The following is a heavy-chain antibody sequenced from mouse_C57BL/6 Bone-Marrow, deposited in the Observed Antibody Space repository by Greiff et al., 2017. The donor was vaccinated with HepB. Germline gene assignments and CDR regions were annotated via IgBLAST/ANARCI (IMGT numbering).Heavy chain of an antibody. CDR1: GFTFSDYG. CDR2: ISSGSSTI. CDR3: ASPLGPYAMDY. J-gene: IGHJ4*01. D-gene: IGHD4-1*01. Sequence: EVKLVESGGGLVKPGGSLKLSCAASGFTFSDYGMHWVRQAPEKGLEWVAYISSGSSTINYADTVKGSFTISRDNAKNTLFLQMTSLRSEDTAMYYCASPLGPYAMDYWGQGTSVTVSS. V-gene: IGHV5-17*01.